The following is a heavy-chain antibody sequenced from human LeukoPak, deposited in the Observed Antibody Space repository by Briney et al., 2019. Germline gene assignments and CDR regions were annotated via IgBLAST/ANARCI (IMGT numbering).Heavy chain of an antibody. CDR3: ARRGVRDWFDL. CDR2: IYPGDSDT. Sequence: GESLKISCKGSGYSFSSYWIAWVRQMPGKGLEWMGIIYPGDSDTRYSPSFQGHVTISADKSTNTAYLQWSSLKASDTAMYYCARRGVRDWFDLWGQGTLVTVSS. D-gene: IGHD3-10*01. V-gene: IGHV5-51*01. CDR1: GYSFSSYW. J-gene: IGHJ5*02.